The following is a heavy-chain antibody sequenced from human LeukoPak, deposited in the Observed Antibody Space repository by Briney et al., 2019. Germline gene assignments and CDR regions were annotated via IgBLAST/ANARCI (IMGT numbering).Heavy chain of an antibody. CDR1: GFTFSSYG. Sequence: PGRSLRLSCAASGFTFSSYGMHWVRQAAGKGLEWVAVIWYDGSNKYYADSVKGRFTISRDNSKNTVYLQMNSLRADATALYYCARGYYYGSGSYYATFDSWGQGTLVTVSS. CDR2: IWYDGSNK. D-gene: IGHD3-10*01. CDR3: ARGYYYGSGSYYATFDS. V-gene: IGHV3-33*01. J-gene: IGHJ4*02.